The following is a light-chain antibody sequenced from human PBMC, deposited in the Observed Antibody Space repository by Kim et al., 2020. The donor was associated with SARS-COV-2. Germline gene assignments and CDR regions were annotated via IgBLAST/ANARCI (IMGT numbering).Light chain of an antibody. Sequence: ASVGDRVTITCRATANINNWLVWYQQKPGKAPTPLIYMASTLESGVPSMFSGSGSGTEFTLPISSLQPDDFATYYCQQDNAFPLTFGRGTQVDIK. CDR1: ANINNW. CDR3: QQDNAFPLT. CDR2: MAS. J-gene: IGKJ3*01. V-gene: IGKV1-5*03.